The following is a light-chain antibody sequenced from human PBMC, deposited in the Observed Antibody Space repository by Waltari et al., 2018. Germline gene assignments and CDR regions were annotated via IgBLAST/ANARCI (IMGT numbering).Light chain of an antibody. Sequence: DIQMTQSPSSLSSSVGDRVTITCRASRSISTFLNWYQQKPGKAPRLLIYAASSLQSGVPSRFSGSGSETDFTLTINSLQPEDFATYVCQQSYYTPQTFGQGTTVEFK. V-gene: IGKV1-39*01. CDR2: AAS. CDR3: QQSYYTPQT. J-gene: IGKJ1*01. CDR1: RSISTF.